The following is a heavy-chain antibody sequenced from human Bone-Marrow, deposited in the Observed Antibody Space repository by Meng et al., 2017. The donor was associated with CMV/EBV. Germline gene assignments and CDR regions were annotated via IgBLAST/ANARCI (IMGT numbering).Heavy chain of an antibody. D-gene: IGHD6-19*01. CDR3: ARGVRQWLADGFAP. J-gene: IGHJ5*02. V-gene: IGHV4-34*01. CDR2: INHSGST. CDR1: GGSFSGYY. Sequence: SETLSLTCAVYGGSFSGYYWSWIRQPPGKGLEWIGEINHSGSTNYNPSLKSRVTISVDTSKNQFSLKLSSVTAADTAVYYCARGVRQWLADGFAPWGPGNLVNIAS.